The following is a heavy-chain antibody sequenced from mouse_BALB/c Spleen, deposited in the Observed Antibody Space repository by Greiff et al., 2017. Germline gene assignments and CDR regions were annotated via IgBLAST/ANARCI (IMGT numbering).Heavy chain of an antibody. CDR2: IYPGSGST. D-gene: IGHD1-1*02. J-gene: IGHJ2*01. CDR1: GYNFTSYW. V-gene: IGHV1-55*01. Sequence: QVQLQQPGAELVKPGTSVKLSCKASGYNFTSYWINWVKLRPGQGLEWIGDIYPGSGSTNYNEKFKSKATLTVDTSSSTAYMQLSSLASEDSALYYGARYYAEDYFDYWGQGTTLTVSS. CDR3: ARYYAEDYFDY.